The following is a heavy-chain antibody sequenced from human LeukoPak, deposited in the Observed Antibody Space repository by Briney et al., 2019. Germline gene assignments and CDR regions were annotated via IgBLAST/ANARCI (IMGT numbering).Heavy chain of an antibody. V-gene: IGHV1-46*01. J-gene: IGHJ5*02. CDR3: ARGPQSIAARYRWFDP. CDR1: GYTFTSYY. Sequence: ASVKVSCKASGYTFTSYYMHWVRQAPGQGLEWMGIINPSGGSTSYTQKFQGRVTMTRDTSTSTVYMELSSLRSEDTAVYYCARGPQSIAARYRWFDPWGQGTLVTVSS. D-gene: IGHD6-6*01. CDR2: INPSGGST.